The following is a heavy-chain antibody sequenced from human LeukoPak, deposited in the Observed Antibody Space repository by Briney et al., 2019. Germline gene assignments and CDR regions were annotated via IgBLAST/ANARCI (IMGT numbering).Heavy chain of an antibody. CDR2: INSDGSST. Sequence: PGGSLRLSCAASGFTFSSYWMHWVRQAPGKGLVWVSRINSDGSSTSHADSVKGRFTISRDNAKNTLYVQMNSLRAEDTAVYYCARESSVGAHKAFGYWGQGTLVTVSS. CDR1: GFTFSSYW. CDR3: ARESSVGAHKAFGY. D-gene: IGHD1-26*01. J-gene: IGHJ4*02. V-gene: IGHV3-74*01.